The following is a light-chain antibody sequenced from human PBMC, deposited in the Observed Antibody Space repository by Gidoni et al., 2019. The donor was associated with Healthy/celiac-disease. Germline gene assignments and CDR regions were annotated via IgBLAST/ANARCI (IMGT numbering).Light chain of an antibody. J-gene: IGKJ5*01. V-gene: IGKV1-39*01. CDR1: QRISSS. CDR3: QQSYTTPVT. Sequence: IQMTPSPSSLSASVGDRVTITCRASQRISSSLSWYQQKPGKAPKLLIHTASSLQSGVPSRFSGSGSGTDFTLTISSLQPEDFATYYGQQSYTTPVTFGQWTRLEIK. CDR2: TAS.